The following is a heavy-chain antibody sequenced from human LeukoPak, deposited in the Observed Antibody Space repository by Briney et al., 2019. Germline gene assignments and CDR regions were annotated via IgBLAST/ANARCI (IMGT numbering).Heavy chain of an antibody. Sequence: ASVKVSCKASGYTFTSYGISWVRQAPGQGLEWMGWISAYNGNTNYAQKLQGRVTITADTSTITAYMELRSLRSDDTAVYYCARDEVARPEWLPPTSNYYFDYWGQGTLVTVSS. CDR3: ARDEVARPEWLPPTSNYYFDY. V-gene: IGHV1-18*04. J-gene: IGHJ4*02. CDR2: ISAYNGNT. CDR1: GYTFTSYG. D-gene: IGHD6-19*01.